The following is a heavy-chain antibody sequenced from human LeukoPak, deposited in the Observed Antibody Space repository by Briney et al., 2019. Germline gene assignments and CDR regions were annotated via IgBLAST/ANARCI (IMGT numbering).Heavy chain of an antibody. CDR1: GYTFTSYG. CDR2: ISAYNGNT. J-gene: IGHJ3*02. V-gene: IGHV1-18*01. D-gene: IGHD6-13*01. Sequence: ASVKVSCKASGYTFTSYGISWVRQAPGQGLEWMGWISAYNGNTNYAQKLQGRVTMTTDTSTSTAYMELRSLRSYDTAVYYCARDHTAGYSNLPDAFDIWGQGTMVTVSS. CDR3: ARDHTAGYSNLPDAFDI.